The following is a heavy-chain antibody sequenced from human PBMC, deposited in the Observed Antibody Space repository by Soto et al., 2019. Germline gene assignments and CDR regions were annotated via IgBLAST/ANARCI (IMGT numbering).Heavy chain of an antibody. D-gene: IGHD3-3*01. J-gene: IGHJ4*02. V-gene: IGHV1-18*01. CDR2: ISAYNGNT. CDR3: ARLPITIFGVVISSGFDY. Sequence: QVPLVQSGAEVKKPGASVKVSCKASGYTFTSYGISWVRQAPGQGLEWMGWISAYNGNTNYAQKLQGRVTMTTDTSTSTAYMELRSLRSDDTAVYYCARLPITIFGVVISSGFDYWGQGTLVTVSS. CDR1: GYTFTSYG.